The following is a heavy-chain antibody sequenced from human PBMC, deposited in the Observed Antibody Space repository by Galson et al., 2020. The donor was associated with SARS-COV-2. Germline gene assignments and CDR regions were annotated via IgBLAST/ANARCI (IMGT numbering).Heavy chain of an antibody. J-gene: IGHJ6*02. CDR3: TRYSSGLGV. D-gene: IGHD6-19*01. CDR1: GFTFSGSA. V-gene: IGHV3-73*01. CDR2: NRSKANSYAT. Sequence: GESLKISCAASGFTFSGSAMHWVRQASGKGLEWVGRNRSKANSYATAYAASVKGRFTISRDDSKNTAYLQMNSLKTEDTAVYYCTRYSSGLGVWGQGTTVTVSS.